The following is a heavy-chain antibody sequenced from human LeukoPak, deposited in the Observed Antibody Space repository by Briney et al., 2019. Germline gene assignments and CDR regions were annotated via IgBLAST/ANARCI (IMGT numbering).Heavy chain of an antibody. J-gene: IGHJ4*02. CDR2: ISYDGSNK. V-gene: IGHV3-30-3*01. Sequence: GGSLRLSCAAPGFTFSSYAMHWVRQAPGKGLEWVAVISYDGSNKYYADSVKGRFTISRDNSKNTLYLQMNSLRAEDTAVYYCARDLYYWGQGTLVTVSS. CDR3: ARDLYY. CDR1: GFTFSSYA.